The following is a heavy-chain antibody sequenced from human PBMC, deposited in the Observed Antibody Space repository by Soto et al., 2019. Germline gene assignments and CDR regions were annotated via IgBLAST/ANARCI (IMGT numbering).Heavy chain of an antibody. J-gene: IGHJ3*02. CDR1: GGTFSSYA. V-gene: IGHV1-69*13. CDR2: IIPIFGTA. CDR3: ARILTGEMATYDAFDI. D-gene: IGHD5-12*01. Sequence: SVKVSCKASGGTFSSYAISWVRQAPGQGLEWMGGIIPIFGTANYAQKFQGRVTITADESTSTAYMELSSLRSEDTAVYYCARILTGEMATYDAFDIWGQGTMVTVSS.